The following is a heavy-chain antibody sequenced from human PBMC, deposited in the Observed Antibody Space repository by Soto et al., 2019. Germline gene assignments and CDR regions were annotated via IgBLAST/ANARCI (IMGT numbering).Heavy chain of an antibody. V-gene: IGHV3-43D*04. CDR1: GFDFEDYA. Sequence: GGSLRLSCAAAGFDFEDYAMHWVRQVPGKGLEWVSLTNSDGTDSYYVDSVKGRFTISRDNAKTTLYLQMDRLRPEDTALYFCAKSLYYYDSSPLDHWGQGTQVTVS. CDR2: TNSDGTDS. D-gene: IGHD3-22*01. J-gene: IGHJ4*02. CDR3: AKSLYYYDSSPLDH.